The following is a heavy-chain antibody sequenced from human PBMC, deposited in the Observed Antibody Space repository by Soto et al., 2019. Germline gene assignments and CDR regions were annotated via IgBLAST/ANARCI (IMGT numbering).Heavy chain of an antibody. V-gene: IGHV1-46*01. CDR1: GYTFTSYY. Sequence: QVQLVQSGAEVKKPGASVKVSCKASGYTFTSYYMHWVRQAPGQGLEWMGIINPSGGSTSYAQKFQGRVTMTRDTSTSTVYMELSSLRSEDTAVYYCARDLHGYNAEDLTYFDYWGQGTLVTVSS. J-gene: IGHJ4*02. CDR2: INPSGGST. D-gene: IGHD5-12*01. CDR3: ARDLHGYNAEDLTYFDY.